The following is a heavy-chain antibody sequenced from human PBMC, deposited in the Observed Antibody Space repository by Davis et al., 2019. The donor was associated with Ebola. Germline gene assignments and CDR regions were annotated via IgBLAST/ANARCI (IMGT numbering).Heavy chain of an antibody. J-gene: IGHJ4*02. Sequence: SETLSLTCTVSGGSISSSSYYWGWIRQPPGKGLEWIGSIYYSGSTYYNPSLKSRVTISVDTSKNQFSLKLSSVTAADTAVYYCAALPDYYDSSGLYWGQGTLVTVSS. V-gene: IGHV4-39*01. CDR3: AALPDYYDSSGLY. CDR2: IYYSGST. D-gene: IGHD3-22*01. CDR1: GGSISSSSYY.